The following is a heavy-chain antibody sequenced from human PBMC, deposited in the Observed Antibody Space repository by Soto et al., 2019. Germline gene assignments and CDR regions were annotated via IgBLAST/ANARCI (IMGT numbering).Heavy chain of an antibody. CDR2: IFYDGRT. J-gene: IGHJ4*02. Sequence: SETLSLTCTVSGASIPGYHWNWIRQTPGKGLEWIGKIFYDGRTNFNPSLKSRVTISIDTSKSQFSLELRSVTAADTAVDYCVGNFGSATFYEDYWGQGALVTVS. D-gene: IGHD3-10*01. V-gene: IGHV4-59*08. CDR3: VGNFGSATFYEDY. CDR1: GASIPGYH.